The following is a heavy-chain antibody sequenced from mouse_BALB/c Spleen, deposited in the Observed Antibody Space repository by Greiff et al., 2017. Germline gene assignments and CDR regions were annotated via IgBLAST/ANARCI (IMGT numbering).Heavy chain of an antibody. J-gene: IGHJ3*01. D-gene: IGHD2-2*01. CDR1: GYSFTGYY. Sequence: VQLQQSGPELVKTGASVKISCKASGYSFTGYYMHWVKQSHGKSLEWIGYISCYNGATSYNQKFKGKATLTVDKSSSTAYMELRSLTSEDSAVYYCARELWLRRFAYWGQGTLVTVSA. V-gene: IGHV1-31*01. CDR3: ARELWLRRFAY. CDR2: ISCYNGAT.